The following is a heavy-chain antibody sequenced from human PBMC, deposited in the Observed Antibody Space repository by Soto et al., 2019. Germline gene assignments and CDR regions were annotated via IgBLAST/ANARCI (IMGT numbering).Heavy chain of an antibody. Sequence: SGGSLRLSCAASGFTFSNYWMHWVRQVPGEGLVWVSSINNDGSRTWYADSVRGRIAMSRDNARNLVYLQMNSVRAEDTAVYYCGTTFEYWGQGALVTVSS. CDR2: INNDGSRT. J-gene: IGHJ4*02. CDR3: GTTFEY. V-gene: IGHV3-74*01. CDR1: GFTFSNYW. D-gene: IGHD1-26*01.